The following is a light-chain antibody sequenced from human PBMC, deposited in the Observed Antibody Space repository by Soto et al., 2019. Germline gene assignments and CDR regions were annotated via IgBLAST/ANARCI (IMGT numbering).Light chain of an antibody. CDR3: SSFAGSNILV. V-gene: IGLV2-8*01. J-gene: IGLJ3*02. Sequence: QSALTQPPSASGSPGQSVTISCTGTSSDVGGYDYVSWYQQHPDKAPRLMIYEVTKRPSGVPDRFSGSKSGNTASLTVSGLQADDEADYYCSSFAGSNILVFGGGTKLTVL. CDR2: EVT. CDR1: SSDVGGYDY.